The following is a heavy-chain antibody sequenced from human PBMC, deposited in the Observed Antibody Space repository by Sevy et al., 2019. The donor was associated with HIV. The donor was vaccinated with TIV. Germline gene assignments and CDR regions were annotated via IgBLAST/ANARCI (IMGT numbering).Heavy chain of an antibody. CDR1: GFTFSSYG. Sequence: GGSLRLSCAASGFTFSSYGMHWVRQAPGKGLEWVAVIWYDGSNKYYADSVKGRFTISRDNSKNTLYRQMNSLRAEDTAVYYCARDPSDCSSTSCYMSGGAFDIWGQGTMVTVSS. V-gene: IGHV3-33*01. CDR2: IWYDGSNK. J-gene: IGHJ3*02. D-gene: IGHD2-2*02. CDR3: ARDPSDCSSTSCYMSGGAFDI.